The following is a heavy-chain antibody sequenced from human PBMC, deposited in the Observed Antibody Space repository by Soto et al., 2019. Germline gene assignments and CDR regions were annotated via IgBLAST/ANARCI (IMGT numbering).Heavy chain of an antibody. CDR2: ISASGGSA. V-gene: IGHV3-23*01. J-gene: IGHJ6*02. CDR3: ASSSALWHGMDA. CDR1: GFRFSSYA. Sequence: GGSLRLSCAAPGFRFSSYAMSWVRQAPGQGPEWLSVISASGGSAYYADSVRGRSTISRDNSKNMLYLQMKSLGAEDTAVYYCASSSALWHGMDAWGQGTTVTVSS. D-gene: IGHD6-6*01.